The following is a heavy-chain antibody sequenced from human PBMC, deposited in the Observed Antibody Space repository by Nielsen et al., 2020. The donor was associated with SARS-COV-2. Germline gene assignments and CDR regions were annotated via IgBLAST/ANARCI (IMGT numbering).Heavy chain of an antibody. CDR3: TRRSYDFWSGSLSTGYYFAY. V-gene: IGHV3-49*03. J-gene: IGHJ4*02. Sequence: GGSLRLSCTASGFTFGDYAMSWFRQAPGKGLEWVGFIRSKAYGGTTEYAASVKGRFTISRDDSKSIAYLQMNSLKTEDTAVYYCTRRSYDFWSGSLSTGYYFAYWGQGTLVTVSS. CDR1: GFTFGDYA. D-gene: IGHD3-3*01. CDR2: IRSKAYGGTT.